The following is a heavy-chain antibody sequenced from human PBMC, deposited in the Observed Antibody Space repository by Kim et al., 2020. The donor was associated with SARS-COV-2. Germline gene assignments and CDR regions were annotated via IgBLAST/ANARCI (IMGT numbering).Heavy chain of an antibody. CDR2: IYYSGST. V-gene: IGHV4-59*01. CDR1: GGSISGYY. J-gene: IGHJ4*02. Sequence: SETLSLTCTVSGGSISGYYWSWIRQPPGKGLEWIGYIYYSGSTNYNPSLKSRVTISVDTSKNQFSLKLSSVTAADTAVYYCARSRDGYNYLLSFDYWGQGTLVTVSS. D-gene: IGHD5-12*01. CDR3: ARSRDGYNYLLSFDY.